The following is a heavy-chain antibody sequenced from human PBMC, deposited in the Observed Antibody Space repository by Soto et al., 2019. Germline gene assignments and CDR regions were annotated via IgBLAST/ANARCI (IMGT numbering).Heavy chain of an antibody. J-gene: IGHJ4*02. CDR1: GGTFSSYT. Sequence: QVQLVQSGAEVKKPGSSVKVSCKASGGTFSSYTISWVRQAPGQGLEWMGRIIPILGIANYAQKFQGRVTITADKATSTAYMELSSLRSEDTAVYYCASGFFTVTNDYWGQGTLVTVSS. V-gene: IGHV1-69*02. CDR3: ASGFFTVTNDY. D-gene: IGHD4-17*01. CDR2: IIPILGIA.